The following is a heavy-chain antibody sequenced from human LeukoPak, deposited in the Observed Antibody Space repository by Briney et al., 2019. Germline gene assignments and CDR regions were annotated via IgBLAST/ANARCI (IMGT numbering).Heavy chain of an antibody. CDR1: GGSISSSSYY. D-gene: IGHD6-6*01. V-gene: IGHV4-39*01. CDR2: IYYSGST. Sequence: PSETLSLTCTVSGGSISSSSYYWGWIRQPPGKGLEWIGSIYYSGSTYYNPSLKSRVTISVYTSKNQFSLKLSSVTAADTAVYYCASIAARPTYYYYYMDVWGKGTTVTVSS. J-gene: IGHJ6*03. CDR3: ASIAARPTYYYYYMDV.